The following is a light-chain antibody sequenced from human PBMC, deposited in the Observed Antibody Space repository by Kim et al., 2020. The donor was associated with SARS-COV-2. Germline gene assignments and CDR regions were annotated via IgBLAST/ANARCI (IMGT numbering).Light chain of an antibody. Sequence: EIVMTQSPATLSVSPGERATLSCRASQSVSSNLAWHQQKPGQAPRLLIYSASTRATGIPARFSGSGSGTEFTLTISSLQSEDFAVYYCQQDNNWPYTFGQGTKLEI. CDR2: SAS. CDR3: QQDNNWPYT. V-gene: IGKV3-15*01. CDR1: QSVSSN. J-gene: IGKJ2*01.